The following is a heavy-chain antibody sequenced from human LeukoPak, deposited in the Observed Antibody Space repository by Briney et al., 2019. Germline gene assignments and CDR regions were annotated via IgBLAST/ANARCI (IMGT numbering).Heavy chain of an antibody. J-gene: IGHJ3*02. CDR1: GYTFTSYG. CDR2: ISAYNGNT. CDR3: ARDSSGLDAFDI. Sequence: ASVKVSCKASGYTFTSYGISWVRQAPGQGLEWMGWISAYNGNTNYAQKLQGRVTMTTDTSTSTVYMELSSLRSEDTAVYYCARDSSGLDAFDIWGQGTMVTVSS. D-gene: IGHD6-19*01. V-gene: IGHV1-18*01.